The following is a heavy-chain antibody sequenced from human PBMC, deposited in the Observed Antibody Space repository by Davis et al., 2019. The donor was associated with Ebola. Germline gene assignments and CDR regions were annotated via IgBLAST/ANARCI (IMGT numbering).Heavy chain of an antibody. D-gene: IGHD2-15*01. V-gene: IGHV7-4-1*02. CDR2: INTRTRNP. CDR1: GYTFTDYA. CDR3: ARDVYECSGGTCYYQVGGWFGP. J-gene: IGHJ5*02. Sequence: AASVKVSCKASGYTFTDYAINWVRQAPGQGLEWMGWINTRTRNPTYAQGFTGRFVFSLDTSVSTAYLQITRLKAEDTAVYYCARDVYECSGGTCYYQVGGWFGPWGQGTLVTVSS.